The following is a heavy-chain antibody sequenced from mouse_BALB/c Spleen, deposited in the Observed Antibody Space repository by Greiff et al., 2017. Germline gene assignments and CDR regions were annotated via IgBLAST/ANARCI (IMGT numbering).Heavy chain of an antibody. CDR2: IWSGGST. J-gene: IGHJ3*01. CDR3: ARNSYYGSRGFDD. CDR1: GFSLTSYG. Sequence: QVQLKESGPGLVQPSQSLSITCTVSGFSLTSYGVHWVRQSPGKGLEWLGVIWSGGSTDYNAAFISRLSISKDNSKSQVFFKMNSLQANDTAIYYCARNSYYGSRGFDDWGEGTLVTGSA. D-gene: IGHD1-1*01. V-gene: IGHV2-2*02.